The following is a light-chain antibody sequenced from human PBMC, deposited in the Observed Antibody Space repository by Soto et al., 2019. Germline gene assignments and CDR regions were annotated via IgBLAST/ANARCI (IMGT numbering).Light chain of an antibody. Sequence: EIVLTQSPGTLSLSPGERATLSCRASQSVSSSYLAWYQQKPGQAPRLLIYGASSMATRIPDRFSGSGSGTDFTLTISRLEPEDFAVYYCQQYGSSPQTFGQGNKVEIK. CDR2: GAS. CDR1: QSVSSSY. J-gene: IGKJ1*01. V-gene: IGKV3-20*01. CDR3: QQYGSSPQT.